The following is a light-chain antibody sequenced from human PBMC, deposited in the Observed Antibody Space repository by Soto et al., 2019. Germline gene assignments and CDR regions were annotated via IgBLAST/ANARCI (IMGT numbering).Light chain of an antibody. CDR2: EVF. CDR3: SSYTTSSARV. CDR1: NSDLGAYGY. J-gene: IGLJ1*01. Sequence: HSVLTQPASVSGSPGQSITISCTGTNSDLGAYGYVSWYQQHPGKAPRLLIYEVFNRPSGVSDRFSGSKSANTASLTISGLQAEDEADYYCSSYTTSSARVFGPGTKVTVL. V-gene: IGLV2-14*01.